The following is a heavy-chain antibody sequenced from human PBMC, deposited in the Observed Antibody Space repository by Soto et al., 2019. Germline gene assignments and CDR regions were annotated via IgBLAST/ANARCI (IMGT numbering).Heavy chain of an antibody. CDR2: ISYDGSNK. CDR3: ARFGELLSGDY. Sequence: QVQLVESGGGVVQPGRSLRLSCAASGFTFSSYGMHWVRQAPGKGLEWVAVISYDGSNKYYADSVKGRFTISRDNSKNTLYLQMNSLRAEDTAVYYCARFGELLSGDYWGQGTLVTVSS. J-gene: IGHJ4*02. CDR1: GFTFSSYG. D-gene: IGHD3-10*01. V-gene: IGHV3-30*03.